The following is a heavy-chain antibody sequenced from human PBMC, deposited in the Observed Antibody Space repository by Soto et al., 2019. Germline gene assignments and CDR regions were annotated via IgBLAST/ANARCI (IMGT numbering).Heavy chain of an antibody. J-gene: IGHJ4*02. D-gene: IGHD3-10*01. CDR2: IIYDGSTK. V-gene: IGHV3-30*18. CDR3: AKDRMGAGVRAYFDY. Sequence: QVQLVESGGGVVQPGRSLRLSCAASGFTFSSYGMHWVRQAPGKGLEWVAVIIYDGSTKYYADSVKGRFTISRDNSKSTLYLQMNSLRAEDTAVYYWAKDRMGAGVRAYFDYWGQGTLVTVSS. CDR1: GFTFSSYG.